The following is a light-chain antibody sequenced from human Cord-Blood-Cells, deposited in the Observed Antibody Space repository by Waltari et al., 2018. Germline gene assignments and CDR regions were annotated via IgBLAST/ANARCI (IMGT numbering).Light chain of an antibody. CDR3: SSYTSSSTLV. CDR2: DGS. J-gene: IGLJ3*02. Sequence: QSALTQPASVSGSPGQSITLSCTGTSSDVGGYNYVAWYQQHPGKAPKLMIYDGSNRPSGVSNRFSGSKSGNTASLTISGLQAEDEADYYCSSYTSSSTLVFGGGTKLTVL. CDR1: SSDVGGYNY. V-gene: IGLV2-14*03.